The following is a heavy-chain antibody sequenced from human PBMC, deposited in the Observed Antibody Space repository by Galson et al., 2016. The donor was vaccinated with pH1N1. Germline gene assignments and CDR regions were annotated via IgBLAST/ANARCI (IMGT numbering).Heavy chain of an antibody. CDR3: AKGPLLRLLEWGYYCDC. CDR2: ISYDGINK. J-gene: IGHJ4*02. CDR1: GFTFSSYG. Sequence: SLRLSCAASGFTFSSYGMHWVRQAPGQGLEWVAVISYDGINKYYADSVKGRFTISRDNAKNPLYPQMNSLRAEDTAVYYCAKGPLLRLLEWGYYCDCWGQGTLVSVSS. V-gene: IGHV3-30*18. D-gene: IGHD3-3*01.